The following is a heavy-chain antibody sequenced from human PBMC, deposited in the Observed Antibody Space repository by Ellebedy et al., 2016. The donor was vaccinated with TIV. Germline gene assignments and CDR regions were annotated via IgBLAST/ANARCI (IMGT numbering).Heavy chain of an antibody. J-gene: IGHJ4*02. CDR3: AKGSGSSSWYVGVGDY. CDR2: ISGSGGST. CDR1: GFTFSSYA. Sequence: GGSLRLXCAASGFTFSSYAMSWVRQAPGKGLEWVSAISGSGGSTYYADSVKGRFTISRDNSKNTLYLQMNSLRAEDTAVYYCAKGSGSSSWYVGVGDYWGQGTLVTVSS. V-gene: IGHV3-23*01. D-gene: IGHD6-13*01.